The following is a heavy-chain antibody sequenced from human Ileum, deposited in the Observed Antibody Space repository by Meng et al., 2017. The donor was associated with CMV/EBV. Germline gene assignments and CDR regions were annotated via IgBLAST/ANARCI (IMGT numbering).Heavy chain of an antibody. CDR2: SRDKGHSYTT. CDR3: TRGWTSGTENWFDP. Sequence: GFIFSDYYVDWVRQAPGKGLEWVGRSRDKGHSYTTEYAVSMKGRFTISRDDPENSVHLQMNSLKIEDTAVYYCTRGWTSGTENWFDPWGQGTLVTVSS. CDR1: GFIFSDYY. V-gene: IGHV3-72*01. J-gene: IGHJ5*02. D-gene: IGHD1-26*01.